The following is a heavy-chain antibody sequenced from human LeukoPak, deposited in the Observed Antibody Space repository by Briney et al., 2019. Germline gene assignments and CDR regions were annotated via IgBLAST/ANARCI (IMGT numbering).Heavy chain of an antibody. CDR1: GFTFNNHA. CDR2: ISGSGAAT. CDR3: ANDVEVHANDCRGYVDY. J-gene: IGHJ4*02. Sequence: GGSLRLSCAASGFTFNNHAIAWVRQAPGKGLEWVSAISGSGAATYYADSVKGRFTISRDNSKNTLYLQMNSLRREDTAVYYCANDVEVHANDCRGYVDYWGQGTLVTVSS. D-gene: IGHD2-21*02. V-gene: IGHV3-23*01.